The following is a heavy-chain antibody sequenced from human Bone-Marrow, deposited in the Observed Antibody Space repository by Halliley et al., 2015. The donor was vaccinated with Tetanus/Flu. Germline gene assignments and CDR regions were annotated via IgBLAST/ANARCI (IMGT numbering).Heavy chain of an antibody. CDR2: ISHSGGII. CDR1: GFSFSSYE. Sequence: SLRLSCAASGFSFSSYEMNWLRQAPGQGLEWLSYISHSGGIIYYADSVKGRFTISRDNAQNSLYLQMNSLRAEDTAVYYCAREVPHSGGDAFDIWGQGTMVTVSS. J-gene: IGHJ3*02. V-gene: IGHV3-48*03. CDR3: AREVPHSGGDAFDI. D-gene: IGHD5-12*01.